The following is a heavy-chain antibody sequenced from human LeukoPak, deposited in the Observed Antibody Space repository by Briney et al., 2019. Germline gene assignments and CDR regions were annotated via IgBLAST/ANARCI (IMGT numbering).Heavy chain of an antibody. Sequence: GGSLRLSCAASGFIFSTYSMNWVRQAPGKGLQWVASINSRSLYIYYADSVKGRFTISRDNAKNSLYLQMNSLGAEDTALYYCAREEDTNASYDAFDVWGQGTVVTVSS. CDR2: INSRSLYI. D-gene: IGHD2-8*01. J-gene: IGHJ3*01. CDR3: AREEDTNASYDAFDV. V-gene: IGHV3-21*01. CDR1: GFIFSTYS.